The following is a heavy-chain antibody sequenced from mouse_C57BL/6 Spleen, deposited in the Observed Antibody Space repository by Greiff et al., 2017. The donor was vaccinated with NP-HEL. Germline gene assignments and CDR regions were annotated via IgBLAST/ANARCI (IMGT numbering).Heavy chain of an antibody. J-gene: IGHJ2*01. D-gene: IGHD1-1*01. V-gene: IGHV1-64*01. CDR2: IHPNSGST. CDR1: GYTFTSYW. CDR3: AGPFITTVTYFDY. Sequence: VQLQQSGAELVKPGASVKLSCKASGYTFTSYWMHWVKQRPGQGLEWIGMIHPNSGSTNYNEKFKSKATLTVDKSSSTAYMQLSSLTSEDSAVYYCAGPFITTVTYFDYWGQGTTLTVSS.